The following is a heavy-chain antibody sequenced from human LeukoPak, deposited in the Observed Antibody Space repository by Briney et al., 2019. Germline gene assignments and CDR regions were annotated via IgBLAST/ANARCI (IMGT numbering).Heavy chain of an antibody. J-gene: IGHJ4*02. CDR2: IHYSGST. D-gene: IGHD2-8*01. CDR3: ARGPGVFDY. V-gene: IGHV4-59*01. CDR1: GGSISSYY. Sequence: SETLSLTCTVSGGSISSYYWSWIRRPPGKGLEWIGYIHYSGSTNYNPSLKSRVTISVDTSKNQFSLKLSSVTAADTAVYYCARGPGVFDYWGQGTLVTVSS.